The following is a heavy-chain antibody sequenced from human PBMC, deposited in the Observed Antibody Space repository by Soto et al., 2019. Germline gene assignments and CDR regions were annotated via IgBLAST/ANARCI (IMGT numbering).Heavy chain of an antibody. CDR3: ASRTYTQFLEWLSDGFDP. V-gene: IGHV1-69*01. CDR2: IIPIFGTA. J-gene: IGHJ5*02. D-gene: IGHD3-3*01. Sequence: QVQLVQSGAEVKKPGSSVKVSCKASGGTFSSYAISWVRQAPGQGLEWMGGIIPIFGTANYAQKFQGRVTITADESTSTAYMELSSLRSEDTAVYYCASRTYTQFLEWLSDGFDPWGQGTLVTVSS. CDR1: GGTFSSYA.